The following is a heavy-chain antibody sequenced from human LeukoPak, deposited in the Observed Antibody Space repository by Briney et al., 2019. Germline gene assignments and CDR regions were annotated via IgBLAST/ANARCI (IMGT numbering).Heavy chain of an antibody. CDR1: GYTLTELS. Sequence: GASVEVSCKVSGYTLTELSMHWVRQAPGKGLEWMRGFDPEDGETIYAQKFQGRVTMTEDTSTDTAYMELSSLRSEDTAVYYCATSAPAAPGYSSSSGYYFDYWGQGTLVTVSS. D-gene: IGHD6-13*01. CDR3: ATSAPAAPGYSSSSGYYFDY. V-gene: IGHV1-24*01. CDR2: FDPEDGET. J-gene: IGHJ4*02.